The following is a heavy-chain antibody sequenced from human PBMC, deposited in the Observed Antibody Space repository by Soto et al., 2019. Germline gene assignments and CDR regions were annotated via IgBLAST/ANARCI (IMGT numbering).Heavy chain of an antibody. CDR3: ARDRGGTTDYYYGMDV. J-gene: IGHJ6*02. D-gene: IGHD1-7*01. CDR1: GGSISSYY. V-gene: IGHV4-59*01. Sequence: PSETLSLTCTVYGGSISSYYWSWIRQPPGKGLEWIGYIYYSGSTNYNPSLKSRVTISVDTSKNQFSLKLSSVTAADTAVYYCARDRGGTTDYYYGMDVWGQGTTVTVSS. CDR2: IYYSGST.